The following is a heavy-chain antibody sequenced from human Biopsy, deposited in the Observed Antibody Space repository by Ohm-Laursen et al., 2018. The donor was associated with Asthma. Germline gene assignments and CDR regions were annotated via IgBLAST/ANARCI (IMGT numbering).Heavy chain of an antibody. D-gene: IGHD2-2*01. CDR2: INSVFGTT. CDR3: ARKAGACISRTCYSLDF. J-gene: IGHJ4*02. V-gene: IGHV1-69*01. Sequence: GSSVKVSCKSLGGTFNTYVIGWVRQAPGQGLEWMGGINSVFGTTTYPQKFQDRVTITADGSTNTVYMELSSLRSEDTAVYYCARKAGACISRTCYSLDFWGQGTLVTVSS. CDR1: GGTFNTYV.